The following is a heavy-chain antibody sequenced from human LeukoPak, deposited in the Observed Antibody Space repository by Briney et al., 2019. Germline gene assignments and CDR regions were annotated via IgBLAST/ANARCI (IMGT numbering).Heavy chain of an antibody. CDR3: ARVPGYSYGTFDY. CDR1: GYSFTSHY. D-gene: IGHD5-18*01. CDR2: INPSGSST. V-gene: IGHV1-46*01. J-gene: IGHJ4*02. Sequence: GASVKVSCKASGYSFTSHYMHWVRQAPGQGLEWLGLINPSGSSTLYAQKFQGRVTMTRDMSTTTDYMELSRLRSDDTAVYYCARVPGYSYGTFDYWGQGTLVTVSS.